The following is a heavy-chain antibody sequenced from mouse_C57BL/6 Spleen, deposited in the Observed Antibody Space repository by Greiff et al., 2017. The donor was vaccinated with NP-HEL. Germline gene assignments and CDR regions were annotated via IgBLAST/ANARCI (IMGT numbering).Heavy chain of an antibody. J-gene: IGHJ2*01. Sequence: VQLKESGPGLVKPSQSLSLTCSVTGYSITSCYYWNWIRQFPGNQLEWMCYISYDGSNNYNPSLKNLISITRDTSKNQFILKLNSVTTEDTATYDCSRFTTVGAFDYWGQGTTLTVSS. CDR1: GYSITSCYY. D-gene: IGHD1-1*01. V-gene: IGHV3-6*01. CDR2: ISYDGSN. CDR3: SRFTTVGAFDY.